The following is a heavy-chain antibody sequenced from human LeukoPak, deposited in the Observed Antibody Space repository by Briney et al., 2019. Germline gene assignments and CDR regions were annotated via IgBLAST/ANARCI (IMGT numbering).Heavy chain of an antibody. Sequence: GGSLRLSCAASGFAFSSFAMTWVRQAPGKGLEWVSGFDGNGPNTYYADSVKGRWTISRDNSRNTLYLEMNSLRPEDTAIYYCAKPRTTGLGWAQFDYWGQGSLVTVSS. V-gene: IGHV3-23*01. J-gene: IGHJ4*02. D-gene: IGHD2-8*02. CDR2: FDGNGPNT. CDR1: GFAFSSFA. CDR3: AKPRTTGLGWAQFDY.